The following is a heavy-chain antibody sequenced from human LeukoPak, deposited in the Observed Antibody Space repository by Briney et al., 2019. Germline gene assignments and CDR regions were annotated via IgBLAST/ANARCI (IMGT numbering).Heavy chain of an antibody. V-gene: IGHV1-8*01. J-gene: IGHJ4*02. D-gene: IGHD6-6*01. CDR3: ARGLGDSSSSGNFDY. Sequence: GASVKVSRKASGYTFTSYDIKWVRQATGQGLEWMGWMNPNSGNTGYAQKFQGRVTMTRNTSISTAYMELSSLRSEDTAVYYCARGLGDSSSSGNFDYWGQGTLVTVSS. CDR1: GYTFTSYD. CDR2: MNPNSGNT.